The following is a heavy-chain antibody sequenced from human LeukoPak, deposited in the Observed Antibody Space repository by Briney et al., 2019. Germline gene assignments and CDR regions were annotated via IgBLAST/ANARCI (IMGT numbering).Heavy chain of an antibody. Sequence: SGPTLVKPTQPLTLTCTFSGFSLTTYGVGVGWIRQPPGKPLEWLGVIYWNGEKRYSPSLKSRAPLTLAPPRNPVVLTMTNMDPDDTGTYYCVRSDRLPHHTGYFYDSFDMWGQGTMVTVAS. CDR1: GFSLTTYGVG. V-gene: IGHV2-5*04. J-gene: IGHJ3*02. D-gene: IGHD2-21*02. CDR2: IYWNGEK. CDR3: VRSDRLPHHTGYFYDSFDM.